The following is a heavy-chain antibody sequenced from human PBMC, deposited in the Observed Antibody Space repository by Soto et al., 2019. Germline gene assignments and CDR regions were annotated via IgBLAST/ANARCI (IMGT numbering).Heavy chain of an antibody. D-gene: IGHD3-3*01. CDR1: GFSFGDYW. CDR2: MKKDGSEK. J-gene: IGHJ4*02. CDR3: AKLGSGYYTGLYFDY. Sequence: GVSLRLSCAASGFSFGDYWLSWGRQAPGKGLEWVAHMKKDGSEKYYVDSVKGRFTVSRDNTKSSLYLQMSSLRAEDTAVYYCAKLGSGYYTGLYFDYWGQGTLVTV. V-gene: IGHV3-7*03.